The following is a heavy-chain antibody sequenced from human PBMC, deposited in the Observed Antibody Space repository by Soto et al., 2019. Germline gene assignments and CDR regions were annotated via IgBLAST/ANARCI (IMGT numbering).Heavy chain of an antibody. CDR1: GGSISSGDYY. Sequence: PSETLSLTCTVSGGSISSGDYYWSWIRQPPGKGLEWIGYIYYSGSAYYNPSLKSRVTIPVDTSKNQFSLKLSSVTAADTAVYYCASLLYGDYYYYYGMDVWGQGTTVTVSS. CDR3: ASLLYGDYYYYYGMDV. D-gene: IGHD4-17*01. V-gene: IGHV4-30-4*01. J-gene: IGHJ6*02. CDR2: IYYSGSA.